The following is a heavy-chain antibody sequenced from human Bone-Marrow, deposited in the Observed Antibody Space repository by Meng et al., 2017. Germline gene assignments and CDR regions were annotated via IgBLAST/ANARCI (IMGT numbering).Heavy chain of an antibody. CDR2: IYYSGST. CDR1: GGSISSSSYY. CDR3: ARVMITFGGVIVISWFDP. J-gene: IGHJ5*02. Sequence: LGEAGPGRVKPSETLALTCTVSGGSISSSSYYWGWIRQPPGKGLEWIGSIYYSGSTYYNPSLKSRVTISVDTSKNQFSLKLSSVTAADTAVYYCARVMITFGGVIVISWFDPWGQGTLVTVSS. D-gene: IGHD3-16*02. V-gene: IGHV4-39*07.